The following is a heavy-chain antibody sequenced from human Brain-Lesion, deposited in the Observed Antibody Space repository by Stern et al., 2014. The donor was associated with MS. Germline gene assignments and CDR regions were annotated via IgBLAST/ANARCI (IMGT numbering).Heavy chain of an antibody. V-gene: IGHV3-30*01. CDR1: GLTLSGYA. Sequence: VQLEESGGGVAQPGRSLRLACAPSGLTLSGYAMHWVRQAPGKGLERVAGTSFDGSKKYYADSVKGRFTISRDKSNNTLYLQVNSLRAEDTAVYYCARENGYYDSSTFPPHFDYWGQGTLVTVSS. CDR2: TSFDGSKK. D-gene: IGHD3-22*01. J-gene: IGHJ4*02. CDR3: ARENGYYDSSTFPPHFDY.